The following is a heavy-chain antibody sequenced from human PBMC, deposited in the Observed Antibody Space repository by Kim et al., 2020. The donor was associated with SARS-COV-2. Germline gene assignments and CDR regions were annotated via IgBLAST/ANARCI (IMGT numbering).Heavy chain of an antibody. Sequence: SETLSLTCSVSGDSISTSEFYWSWIRQPAGKRPEWIGRFFKDGTTDYKPSLRGRVTISADTSKNQVSLSLVSVTAADTAVYYCARDRGPIPYWLDPWGRGIQVTVSP. J-gene: IGHJ5*02. D-gene: IGHD2-2*01. CDR3: ARDRGPIPYWLDP. CDR2: FFKDGTT. CDR1: GDSISTSEFY. V-gene: IGHV4-61*02.